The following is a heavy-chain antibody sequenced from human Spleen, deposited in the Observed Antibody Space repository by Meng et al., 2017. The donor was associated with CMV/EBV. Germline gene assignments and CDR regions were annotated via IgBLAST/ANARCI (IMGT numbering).Heavy chain of an antibody. CDR2: IYPSDSDT. Sequence: GESLKISCEGSGYSFASYCIGWVRQMPGKGLEWMGIIYPSDSDTIYHPSFQGQVTISADTSISTAYLLWSSLKASDTAIYYCARGAYCGGDCSAAGAFDIWGQGTMVTVSS. D-gene: IGHD2-21*01. V-gene: IGHV5-51*01. CDR3: ARGAYCGGDCSAAGAFDI. J-gene: IGHJ3*02. CDR1: GYSFASYC.